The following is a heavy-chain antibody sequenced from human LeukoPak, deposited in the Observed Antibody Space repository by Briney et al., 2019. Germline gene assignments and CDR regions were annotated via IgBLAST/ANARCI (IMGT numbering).Heavy chain of an antibody. CDR2: ISYDGSNK. J-gene: IGHJ4*02. Sequence: PGGSLRLSCAASGFTFSSYGMHWVRQAPGKGLEWVAVISYDGSNKYYADSVKGRFTISRDNSKNTLYLQMNSLRAEDTAVYYCAKDSERGSGYECDYWGQGTLVTVSS. CDR3: AKDSERGSGYECDY. CDR1: GFTFSSYG. V-gene: IGHV3-30*18. D-gene: IGHD5-12*01.